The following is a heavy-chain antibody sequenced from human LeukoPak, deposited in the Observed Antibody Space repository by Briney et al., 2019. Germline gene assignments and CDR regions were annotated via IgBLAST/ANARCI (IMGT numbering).Heavy chain of an antibody. Sequence: PGGSLRLSCVGSGFTFSDYAIHWVRQAPGKGLEWVAVSAHDEVGKQFADSVKGRFTLSRDNSRDSVHLQMNGLTDEDAAVYYCAKDRGYGEHEPFESWGQGSLVTVSS. V-gene: IGHV3-30*18. J-gene: IGHJ4*02. CDR1: GFTFSDYA. D-gene: IGHD4/OR15-4a*01. CDR2: SAHDEVGK. CDR3: AKDRGYGEHEPFES.